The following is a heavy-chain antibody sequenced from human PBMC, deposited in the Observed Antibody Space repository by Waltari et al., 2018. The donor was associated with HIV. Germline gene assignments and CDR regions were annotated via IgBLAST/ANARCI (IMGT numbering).Heavy chain of an antibody. CDR2: IIPIFGTA. Sequence: QVQLVQSGAEVKKPGSSVKVSCKASGGTFSSYAISWVRQAPGQGLEWMGGIIPIFGTANYAQQFQGRVTITADESTSTAYMELSSLRSEDTAVYYCARIEDEDSNDGGNWFDPWGQGTLVTVSS. D-gene: IGHD3-16*01. CDR1: GGTFSSYA. V-gene: IGHV1-69*01. CDR3: ARIEDEDSNDGGNWFDP. J-gene: IGHJ5*02.